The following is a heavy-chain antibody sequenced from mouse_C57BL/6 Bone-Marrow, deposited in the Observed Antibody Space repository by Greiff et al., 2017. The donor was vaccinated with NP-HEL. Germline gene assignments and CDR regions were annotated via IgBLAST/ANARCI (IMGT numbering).Heavy chain of an antibody. CDR2: IDPEDGDT. CDR1: GFNIKDYY. D-gene: IGHD2-4*01. Sequence: VQLQQSGAELVRPGASVKLSCTASGFNIKDYYMHWVKQRPEQGLEWIGRIDPEDGDTEYSPKFQGKATMTAETSSNTAYLQLSSLTSEDTAVYYCTGIYYDYDGGFAYWGQGTLVTVSA. V-gene: IGHV14-1*01. J-gene: IGHJ3*01. CDR3: TGIYYDYDGGFAY.